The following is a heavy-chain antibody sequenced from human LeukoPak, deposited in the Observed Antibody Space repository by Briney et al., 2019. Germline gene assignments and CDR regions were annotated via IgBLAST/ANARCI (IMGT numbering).Heavy chain of an antibody. CDR2: IKQDGSEK. J-gene: IGHJ6*03. V-gene: IGHV3-7*01. CDR3: AREIDSGSYYVYYYYYMDV. Sequence: GGSLRLSCAASGFTFSSYWMSWVRQAPGKGLEWVANIKQDGSEKYYVDSVKGRFTISRDNAKNSLYLQMNSLRAEDTAVYYCAREIDSGSYYVYYYYYMDVWGKGTTVTVSS. CDR1: GFTFSSYW. D-gene: IGHD1-26*01.